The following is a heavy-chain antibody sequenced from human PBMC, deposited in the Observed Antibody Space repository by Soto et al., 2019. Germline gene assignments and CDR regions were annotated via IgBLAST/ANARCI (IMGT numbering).Heavy chain of an antibody. J-gene: IGHJ4*02. CDR1: GYTFTTYW. CDR2: IYPGDSDT. D-gene: IGHD2-2*01. CDR3: VRRPGCSTTTCYRELDY. Sequence: PXESLKISFKGSGYTFTTYWIGWVRQIPGKGLEWMGVIYPGDSDTIYSPSFQGQVTLSADKSISTAYLQWRSLQASDTAMYYCVRRPGCSTTTCYRELDYWGQGTLVTVSS. V-gene: IGHV5-51*01.